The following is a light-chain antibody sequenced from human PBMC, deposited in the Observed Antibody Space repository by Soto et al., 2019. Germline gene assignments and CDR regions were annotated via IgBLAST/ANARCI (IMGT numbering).Light chain of an antibody. CDR2: GAS. V-gene: IGKV3-20*01. CDR3: QHSSSSPLLT. CDR1: QSVSSTE. J-gene: IGKJ4*01. Sequence: EIVLTQSPGTLSLSPGERATLSCRASQSVSSTELAWYQQKPGQAPRLLIYGASSRATGIPDRFSGSGSGTDFTLTISRLEPEDFAVYYCQHSSSSPLLTFGGGTTGDIK.